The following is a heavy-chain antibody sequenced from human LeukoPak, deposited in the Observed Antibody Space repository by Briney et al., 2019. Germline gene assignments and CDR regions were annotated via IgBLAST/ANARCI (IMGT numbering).Heavy chain of an antibody. CDR2: MNPNNGNT. CDR1: GFTFTSYD. CDR3: VRDGEGVAISVNYWFDP. Sequence: ASVKVSCKASGFTFTSYDINWVRQASGQGLEWMGWMNPNNGNTGYAQKFEGRVTMTRDTSISTAYMELRGLRSEDTAVYYCVRDGEGVAISVNYWFDPWGQGTLVTVSS. D-gene: IGHD3-10*01. V-gene: IGHV1-8*01. J-gene: IGHJ5*02.